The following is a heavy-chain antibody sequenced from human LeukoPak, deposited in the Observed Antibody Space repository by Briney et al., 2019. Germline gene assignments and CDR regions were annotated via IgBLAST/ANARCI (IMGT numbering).Heavy chain of an antibody. Sequence: SETLSLTCAVHGGSFSSYYWSWIRQPPGKGLEWIGEIDHSGSTKYNPSLKSRVSISVDTSKNQFSLKLKPVTDADTAVYYCARLRWGMVTYDYWGQGTLVTVSS. CDR1: GGSFSSYY. J-gene: IGHJ4*02. V-gene: IGHV4-34*01. D-gene: IGHD5-18*01. CDR3: ARLRWGMVTYDY. CDR2: IDHSGST.